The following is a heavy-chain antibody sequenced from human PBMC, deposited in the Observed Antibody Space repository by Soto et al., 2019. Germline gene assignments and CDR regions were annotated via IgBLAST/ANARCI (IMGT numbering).Heavy chain of an antibody. CDR3: TVWGLGNDFGAA. CDR2: SKNKADSYIT. Sequence: EVQLVESGGGLVQPGGSLRLSCAASGFTFSNYYMDWVRQAPGKGLEWVGRSKNKADSYITEYAASVKGRFSISRDASKSSLYLQMNSLKTEDTAVYYCTVWGLGNDFGAAGGQGILVTVSS. D-gene: IGHD3-16*01. J-gene: IGHJ4*02. V-gene: IGHV3-72*01. CDR1: GFTFSNYY.